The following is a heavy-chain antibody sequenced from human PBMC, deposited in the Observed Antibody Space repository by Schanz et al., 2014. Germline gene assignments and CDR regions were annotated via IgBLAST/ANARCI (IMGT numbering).Heavy chain of an antibody. D-gene: IGHD6-13*01. CDR3: VKDAHSSSWWGGAFDI. CDR1: GFAFSNYA. Sequence: EVQLVESGGGLVQPGGSLRLSCSASGFAFSNYAMHWVRQAPEKGLEYVSAITKDGRSAYYADSVQGRFTISRDNTKRTHDLQMSSLRVEDTAVYYCVKDAHSSSWWGGAFDIWGQGTMVTVSS. V-gene: IGHV3-64D*06. CDR2: ITKDGRSA. J-gene: IGHJ3*02.